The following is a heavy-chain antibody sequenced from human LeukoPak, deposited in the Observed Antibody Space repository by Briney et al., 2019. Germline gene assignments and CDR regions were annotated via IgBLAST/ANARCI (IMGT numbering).Heavy chain of an antibody. CDR1: GGSISSYY. V-gene: IGHV4-59*01. J-gene: IGHJ3*02. D-gene: IGHD3-3*01. CDR2: IYYSGST. CDR3: ARGATIFGVVMDDAFDI. Sequence: SETLSLTCTVSGGSISSYYWSWIRQPPGKGLEWIGYIYYSGSTNYNPSLKSRVTISVDTSKNQFSLKLSSVTAADTAVYYCARGATIFGVVMDDAFDIWGQGTMVTVSS.